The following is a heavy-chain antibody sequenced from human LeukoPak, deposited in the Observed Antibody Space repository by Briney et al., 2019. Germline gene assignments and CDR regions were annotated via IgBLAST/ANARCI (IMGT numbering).Heavy chain of an antibody. CDR1: GFLFDDHD. J-gene: IGHJ4*02. V-gene: IGHV3-49*04. D-gene: IGHD5-24*01. CDR3: TRATDGYPDLDY. CDR2: IRSKSFGETI. Sequence: GGSLRLSCGASGFLFDDHDMHWVRQAPGKGLEWLCFIRSKSFGETILYAPSLKGRFTISRDDSKSIAYLQMNSLKAEDTGMYYCTRATDGYPDLDYWGQGTLVTVSS.